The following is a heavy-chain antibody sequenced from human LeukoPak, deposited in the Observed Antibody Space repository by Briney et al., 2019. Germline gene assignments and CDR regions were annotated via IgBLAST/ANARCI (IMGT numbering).Heavy chain of an antibody. D-gene: IGHD2-2*01. CDR2: IYYSGST. CDR1: GGSTSSYY. J-gene: IGHJ3*02. Sequence: PSETLSLTCTVSGGSTSSYYWSWIRQPPGKGLEWVGYIYYSGSTNYNPSLKSRVTISVDTSKNQFSLKLSSVTAADTAVYYCARGVGLGYCSSTSCPRHAFDIWGQGTMVTVSS. CDR3: ARGVGLGYCSSTSCPRHAFDI. V-gene: IGHV4-59*01.